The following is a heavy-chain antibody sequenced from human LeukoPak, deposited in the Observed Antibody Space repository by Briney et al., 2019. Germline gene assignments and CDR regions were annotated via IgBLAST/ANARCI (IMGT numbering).Heavy chain of an antibody. CDR3: ARARSAQKYYYYYYYMDV. J-gene: IGHJ6*03. Sequence: GSSVKVSCKASGGTFSSYAISWVRQAPGQGLEWMGGIIPIFGTANYAQKFQGRVTITADESTSTAYMELSSLRSEDTAVYYCARARSAQKYYYYYYYMDVWGKGTTVTVSS. CDR1: GGTFSSYA. V-gene: IGHV1-69*01. CDR2: IIPIFGTA.